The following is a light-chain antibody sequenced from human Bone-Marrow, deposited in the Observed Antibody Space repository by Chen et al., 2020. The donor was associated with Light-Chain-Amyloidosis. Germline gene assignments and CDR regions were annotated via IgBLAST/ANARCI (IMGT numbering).Light chain of an antibody. CDR3: SSYTTSSTWV. J-gene: IGLJ2*01. CDR1: SSDVGSYNF. CDR2: DVT. Sequence: QSALTQPPSVSGSPGQSITISCTGTSSDVGSYNFVSCYQQHPGRAPKLMISDVTVRPSGVSDRFSGSKSGNTASLTISGLQAEDEADYYCSSYTTSSTWVFGGGTKVTVL. V-gene: IGLV2-14*03.